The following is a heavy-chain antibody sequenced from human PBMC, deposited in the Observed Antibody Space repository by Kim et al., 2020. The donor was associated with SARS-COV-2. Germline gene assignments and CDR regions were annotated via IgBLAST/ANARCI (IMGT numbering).Heavy chain of an antibody. CDR3: ARDSTAVAGRPSYYYYGMDV. V-gene: IGHV4-59*01. Sequence: SETLSLTCTVSGGSISSYYWSWIRQPPGKGLEWIGYIYYSGSTNYNPSLKSRVTISVDTSKNQFSLKLSSVTAADTAVYYCARDSTAVAGRPSYYYYGMDVWGQGTTVTVSS. CDR2: IYYSGST. D-gene: IGHD6-19*01. J-gene: IGHJ6*02. CDR1: GGSISSYY.